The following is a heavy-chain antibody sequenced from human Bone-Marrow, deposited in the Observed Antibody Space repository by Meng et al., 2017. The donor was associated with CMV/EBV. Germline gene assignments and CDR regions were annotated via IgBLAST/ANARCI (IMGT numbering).Heavy chain of an antibody. V-gene: IGHV5-51*01. Sequence: GESLKISCEGSGYTFSNYWIDWVRQMPGKGLEWMGSIYPGDYDTRYRPSFEGQVTFSVDKSIRTAYLQWSSLKASDTAIYYCARRGMMTTRGYWFDPWGPGTLVTVSS. D-gene: IGHD4-17*01. J-gene: IGHJ5*02. CDR1: GYTFSNYW. CDR2: IYPGDYDT. CDR3: ARRGMMTTRGYWFDP.